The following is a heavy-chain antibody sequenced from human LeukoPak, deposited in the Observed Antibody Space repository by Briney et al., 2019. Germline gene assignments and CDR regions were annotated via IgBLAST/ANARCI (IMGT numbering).Heavy chain of an antibody. CDR3: TRVRVVNDDDAFDI. D-gene: IGHD3-3*01. CDR2: IYYSGST. CDR1: GGSISSYY. V-gene: IGHV4-59*01. J-gene: IGHJ3*02. Sequence: PSETLSLTCTVSGGSISSYYWSWIRQPPGKGLEWIGYIYYSGSTNYNPSLKSRVTISVDTSENQFSLKLSSVTAADTAVYYCTRVRVVNDDDAFDIWGQGTMVTVSS.